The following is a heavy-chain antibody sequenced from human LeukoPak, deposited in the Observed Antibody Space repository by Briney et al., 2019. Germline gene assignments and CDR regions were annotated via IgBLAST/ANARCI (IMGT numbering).Heavy chain of an antibody. CDR2: IKSKTDGGTT. CDR3: TTDPYYYDSSGYLDY. CDR1: GFTFSSYA. D-gene: IGHD3-22*01. V-gene: IGHV3-15*01. Sequence: PGGSLRLSCAASGFTFSSYAMSWVRQAPGKGLEWVGRIKSKTDGGTTDYAAPVKGRFTISRDDSKNTLYLQMNSLKTEDTAVYYCTTDPYYYDSSGYLDYWGQGTLVTVSS. J-gene: IGHJ4*02.